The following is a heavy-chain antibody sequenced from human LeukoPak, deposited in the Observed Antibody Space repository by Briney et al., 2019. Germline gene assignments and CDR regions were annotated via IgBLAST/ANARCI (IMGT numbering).Heavy chain of an antibody. CDR3: ARAMSRSRRVSSSRPFDYDAFDI. D-gene: IGHD3-10*02. J-gene: IGHJ3*02. V-gene: IGHV1-8*02. CDR1: GGTFSSYA. CDR2: MNPNSGNT. Sequence: GASVKVSCKASGGTFSSYAINWVRQATGQGLEWMGWMNPNSGNTGYAQKFQGRVTMTRNTSISTAYMELSSLRSEDTAVYYCARAMSRSRRVSSSRPFDYDAFDIWGQGTMVTVSS.